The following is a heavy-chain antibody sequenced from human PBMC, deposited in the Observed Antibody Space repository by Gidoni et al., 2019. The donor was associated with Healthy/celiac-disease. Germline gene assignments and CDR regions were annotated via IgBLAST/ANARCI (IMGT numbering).Heavy chain of an antibody. CDR3: AKGLTADDAFDI. J-gene: IGHJ3*02. V-gene: IGHV3-23*01. D-gene: IGHD2-21*02. Sequence: EVQLLESGGGLVQPGGSLRLDCAASGFTFSSYAMSWVRQAPGKGLEWVSAISGSGGSTYYADSVKGRFTISRDNSKNTLYLQMNSLRAEDTAVYYCAKGLTADDAFDIWGQGTMVTVSS. CDR2: ISGSGGST. CDR1: GFTFSSYA.